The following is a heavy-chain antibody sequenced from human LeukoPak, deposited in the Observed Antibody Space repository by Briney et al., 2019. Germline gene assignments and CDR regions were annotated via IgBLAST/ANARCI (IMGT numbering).Heavy chain of an antibody. J-gene: IGHJ6*02. D-gene: IGHD2-2*01. CDR2: ISSSNSYT. CDR1: GFTFSDYY. Sequence: GGSLRLSCAASGFTFSDYYMSWIRKAPGKGREWVSYISSSNSYTNYADSVKGRFTISRDNAKNSLYLQMNSLRAEDTAVYYCARDFREVPAATYYYYYGMDVWGQGTTVTVSS. CDR3: ARDFREVPAATYYYYYGMDV. V-gene: IGHV3-11*05.